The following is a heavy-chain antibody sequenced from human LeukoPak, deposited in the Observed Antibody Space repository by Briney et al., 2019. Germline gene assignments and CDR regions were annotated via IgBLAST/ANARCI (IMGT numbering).Heavy chain of an antibody. J-gene: IGHJ4*02. CDR3: ARAPTRLTIFGVVISLDY. V-gene: IGHV1-8*01. CDR1: GYTFTGYD. Sequence: ASVKVSCKASGYTFTGYDINWVRQATGQGLEWMGWMNPNSGNTGYAQKFQGRVTMTRNTSISTAYMELSSLRSEDTAVYYCARAPTRLTIFGVVISLDYWGQGTLVTVSS. CDR2: MNPNSGNT. D-gene: IGHD3-3*01.